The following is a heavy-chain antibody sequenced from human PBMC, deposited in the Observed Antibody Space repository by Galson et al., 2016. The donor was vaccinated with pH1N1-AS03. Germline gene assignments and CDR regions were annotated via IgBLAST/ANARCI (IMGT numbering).Heavy chain of an antibody. D-gene: IGHD1-1*01. J-gene: IGHJ4*02. CDR2: IKTDGGDK. CDR3: ARENWSVEY. V-gene: IGHV3-7*03. Sequence: SLRLSCAASGFTFTNYWMTWVRQAPGKGPEWVANIKTDGGDKNYVDSVKGRFIISRDNAKNSLYLQMNSLRAEDTAVYYCARENWSVEYWGQGTLVIVSS. CDR1: GFTFTNYW.